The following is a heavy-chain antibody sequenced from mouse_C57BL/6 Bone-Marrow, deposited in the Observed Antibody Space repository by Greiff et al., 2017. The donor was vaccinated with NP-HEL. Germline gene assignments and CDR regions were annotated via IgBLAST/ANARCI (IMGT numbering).Heavy chain of an antibody. CDR2: IYPGSGST. V-gene: IGHV1-55*01. Sequence: QVQLQQPGAELVKPGASVKMSCKASGYTFTSYWITWVKQRPGQGLEWIGDIYPGSGSTNYNEKFKSKATLTVDTSSSTAYMQLSSLTSEDSEVYDCARELYYDYDGYFDYWGQGTTLTVSS. D-gene: IGHD2-4*01. CDR1: GYTFTSYW. J-gene: IGHJ2*01. CDR3: ARELYYDYDGYFDY.